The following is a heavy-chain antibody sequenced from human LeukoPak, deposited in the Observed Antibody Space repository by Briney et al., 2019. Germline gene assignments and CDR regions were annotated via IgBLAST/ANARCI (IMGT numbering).Heavy chain of an antibody. Sequence: GGSLRLSCAASGFTFSGYEMNWVRQAPGKGLEWVSYITSGSTLYYADSVKGRFTISRDNTKNSLYLQMNSLRAEDTALYYCAKDSAGLAKFDYWGQGTLVTVSS. J-gene: IGHJ4*02. V-gene: IGHV3-48*03. CDR3: AKDSAGLAKFDY. D-gene: IGHD6-19*01. CDR1: GFTFSGYE. CDR2: ITSGSTL.